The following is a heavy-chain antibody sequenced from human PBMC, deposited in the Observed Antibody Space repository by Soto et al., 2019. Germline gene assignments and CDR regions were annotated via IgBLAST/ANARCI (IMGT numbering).Heavy chain of an antibody. CDR2: IYWDDDK. CDR3: AHSPPLNTPYYYYGMDV. J-gene: IGHJ6*02. Sequence: SGPTLVNPTQTLTLTCTFSGFSLSTSGVGVGWIRQPPGKALEWLALIYWDDDKRYSPSLKSRLTITKDTSKNQVVLTMTNMDPVDTDTYYCAHSPPLNTPYYYYGMDVWGQGTTVTVSS. CDR1: GFSLSTSGVG. V-gene: IGHV2-5*02.